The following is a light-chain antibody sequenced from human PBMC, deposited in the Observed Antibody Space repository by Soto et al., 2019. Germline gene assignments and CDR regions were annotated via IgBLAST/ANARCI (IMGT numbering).Light chain of an antibody. CDR3: QQYGT. CDR2: GAS. J-gene: IGKJ1*01. Sequence: LVFTQSPGTLSFSPGERATLSCRASQSLLSGYLAWYQQKPGQPPRLLIYGASSRATGIPDRFSGSGSGTDFTLTISGLEPEDFAVYYCQQYGTLGQGTKVDIK. CDR1: QSLLSGY. V-gene: IGKV3-20*01.